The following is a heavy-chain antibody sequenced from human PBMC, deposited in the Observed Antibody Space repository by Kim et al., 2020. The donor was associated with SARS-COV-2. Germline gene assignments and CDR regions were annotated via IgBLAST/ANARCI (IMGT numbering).Heavy chain of an antibody. V-gene: IGHV3-11*04. Sequence: KGRFTISRDNAKTSLYLQMNSRRAEDTAVYYCAREGGASRYFDWLLWFDYWGQGTLVTVSS. J-gene: IGHJ4*02. CDR3: AREGGASRYFDWLLWFDY. D-gene: IGHD3-9*01.